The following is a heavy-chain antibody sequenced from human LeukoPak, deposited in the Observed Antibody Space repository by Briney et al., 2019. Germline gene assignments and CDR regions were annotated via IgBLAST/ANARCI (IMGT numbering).Heavy chain of an antibody. D-gene: IGHD5-12*01. CDR1: GGTFSSYA. J-gene: IGHJ4*02. CDR3: ASVGGSGYDYGDY. V-gene: IGHV1-69*05. CDR2: IIPIFGTA. Sequence: SVKVSCKASGGTFSSYAISWVRQAPGQGLEWMGGIIPIFGTANYAQKFQGRVMITTDESTSTAYMELSSLRSEDTAVYYCASVGGSGYDYGDYWGQGTLVTVSS.